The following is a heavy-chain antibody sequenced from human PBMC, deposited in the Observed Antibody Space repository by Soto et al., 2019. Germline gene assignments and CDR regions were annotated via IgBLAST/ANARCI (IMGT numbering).Heavy chain of an antibody. CDR3: ARGNLTRGGLLWFGESPLDV. J-gene: IGHJ6*01. CDR1: GYTFTSYG. D-gene: IGHD3-10*01. V-gene: IGHV1-18*01. Sequence: ASVNVSCKASGYTFTSYGISWVRQAPGQGLEWMGWISAYNGNTNYAQKLQGRVTMTTDTSTRTAYMELRSLRSEDTAVYYCARGNLTRGGLLWFGESPLDVWGQGTTVNVSS. CDR2: ISAYNGNT.